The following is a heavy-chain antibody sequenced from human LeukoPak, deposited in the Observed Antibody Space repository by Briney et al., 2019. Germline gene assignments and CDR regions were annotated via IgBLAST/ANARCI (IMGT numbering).Heavy chain of an antibody. J-gene: IGHJ4*02. Sequence: GGSLRLSCAASGFTFSSYGMHWVRQAPGKGLEWVAVIWYDGSNKYYADSVKGRFTISRDNSKNTLYLLMNSLRAEDTAVYYCAKDEEGRFDYWGQGTLVTVSS. V-gene: IGHV3-33*06. CDR2: IWYDGSNK. CDR3: AKDEEGRFDY. CDR1: GFTFSSYG.